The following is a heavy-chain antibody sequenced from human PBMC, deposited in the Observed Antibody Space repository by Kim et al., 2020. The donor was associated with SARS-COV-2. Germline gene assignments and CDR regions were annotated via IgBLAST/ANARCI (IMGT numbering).Heavy chain of an antibody. J-gene: IGHJ4*02. CDR1: GFTFSNYV. D-gene: IGHD3-10*02. CDR3: AKFHNFCSGSYQFDS. CDR2: ISGSGGNT. V-gene: IGHV3-23*01. Sequence: GGSLRLSCTVSGFTFSNYVMSWVRQAPGKGLEWGSDISGSGGNTYYADSVKGRFTISRDNSKNTLYLQMISLRAEDTAAYYCAKFHNFCSGSYQFDSWGQGTLVTGSS.